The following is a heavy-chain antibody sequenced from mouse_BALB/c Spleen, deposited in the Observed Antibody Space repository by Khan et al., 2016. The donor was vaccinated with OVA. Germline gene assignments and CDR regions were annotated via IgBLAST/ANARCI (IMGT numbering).Heavy chain of an antibody. V-gene: IGHV1S135*01. Sequence: EVQLQESGPELMKPGASVKLSCKASGYSFTSYYMHWVKQSHGKSLEWIGYIDPFNGGTSYNQIFKGKATLTADKSSSTADMHLSSLTSEDSAVYYWARSLLAYGVQGTLVTVSA. CDR1: GYSFTSYY. CDR3: ARSLLAY. J-gene: IGHJ3*01. CDR2: IDPFNGGT.